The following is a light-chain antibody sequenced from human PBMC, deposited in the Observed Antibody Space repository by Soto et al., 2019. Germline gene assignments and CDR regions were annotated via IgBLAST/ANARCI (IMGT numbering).Light chain of an antibody. J-gene: IGKJ3*01. CDR1: QDINIY. Sequence: DIQMTQSPSSLSASVGDRVTITCKASQDINIYLNWYQQKPGKAPKLLIYDASNLETGVPSRFSGSGSGTDFTFTISSLQPEDIPTYYCQQYDNLFTFGPGTKVYIK. V-gene: IGKV1-33*01. CDR3: QQYDNLFT. CDR2: DAS.